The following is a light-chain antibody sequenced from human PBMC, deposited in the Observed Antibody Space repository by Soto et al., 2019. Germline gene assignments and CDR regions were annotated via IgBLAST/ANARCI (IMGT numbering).Light chain of an antibody. J-gene: IGLJ1*01. CDR2: LEGSESH. Sequence: QSVLTQSSSASASLGSSVKLTCTLSSGHSTYIIARHQQQPGKAPRYLMKLEGSESHNKGSGVPDRFSGSSSGADRYLTISNLQFDDEADYYCETWVSNTYVFGTGTKLTVL. V-gene: IGLV4-60*02. CDR3: ETWVSNTYV. CDR1: SGHSTYI.